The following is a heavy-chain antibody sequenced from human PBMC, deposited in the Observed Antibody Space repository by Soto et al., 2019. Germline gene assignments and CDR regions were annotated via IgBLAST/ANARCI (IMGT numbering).Heavy chain of an antibody. CDR1: GATISSGGFY. D-gene: IGHD4-17*01. CDR2: IYYTGTT. V-gene: IGHV4-31*03. CDR3: ARDDSFYGEPGYGMNV. J-gene: IGHJ6*02. Sequence: PSETLSLTCTVSGATISSGGFYWSWIRQRPGKGLEWIGHIYYTGTTSYNPSLNSRVTFSLYMSSNQFSLKLRSVTAADTAKYFCARDDSFYGEPGYGMNVWGQGTTVTVSS.